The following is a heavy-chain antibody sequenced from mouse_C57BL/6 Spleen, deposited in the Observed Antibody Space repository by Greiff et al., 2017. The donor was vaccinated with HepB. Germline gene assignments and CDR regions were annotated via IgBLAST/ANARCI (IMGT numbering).Heavy chain of an antibody. CDR3: ARDWLLRHWYFGV. J-gene: IGHJ1*03. D-gene: IGHD2-3*01. V-gene: IGHV1-82*01. CDR1: GYAFSSSW. Sequence: QVQLQQSGPELVKPGASVKISCKASGYAFSSSWMNWVKQRPGKGLEWIGRIYPGDGDTNYNGKFKGKATLTADKSSSTAYKHLSSLTSEDSAVYFCARDWLLRHWYFGVWGTGTTVTVSS. CDR2: IYPGDGDT.